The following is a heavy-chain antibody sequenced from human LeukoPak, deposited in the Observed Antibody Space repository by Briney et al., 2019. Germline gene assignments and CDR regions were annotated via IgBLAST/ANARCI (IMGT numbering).Heavy chain of an antibody. Sequence: PGGSLRLSCAASGFTFSSYSMNWVRQAPGKGLEWVSSISSSSSYIYYADSVKGRFTISRDNAKNSLYLQMNSLRAEDTAVYYCARVPLSGEFPLYYYYMDVWGKGTTVTISS. CDR1: GFTFSSYS. J-gene: IGHJ6*03. V-gene: IGHV3-21*01. D-gene: IGHD3-10*01. CDR2: ISSSSSYI. CDR3: ARVPLSGEFPLYYYYMDV.